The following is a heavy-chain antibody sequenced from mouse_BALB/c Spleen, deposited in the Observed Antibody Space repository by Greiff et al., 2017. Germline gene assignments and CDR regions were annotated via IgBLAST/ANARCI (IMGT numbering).Heavy chain of an antibody. CDR2: IYPSDSYT. D-gene: IGHD1-1*01. Sequence: QVQLQQPGAELVRPGASVKLSCKASGYTFTSYWINWVKQRPGQGLEWIGNIYPSDSYTNYNQKFKDKATLTVDKSSNTAYMQLSSPTSEDSAVYYCTKESTVVADWYFDVWGAGTTVTVSS. CDR3: TKESTVVADWYFDV. V-gene: IGHV1-69*02. J-gene: IGHJ1*01. CDR1: GYTFTSYW.